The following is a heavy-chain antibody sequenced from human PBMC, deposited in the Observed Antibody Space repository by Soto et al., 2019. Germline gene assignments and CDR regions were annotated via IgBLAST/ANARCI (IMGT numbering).Heavy chain of an antibody. CDR3: ARDRSSCHAYYDFWSGYYFAAFDI. CDR1: GYTFTSYY. J-gene: IGHJ3*02. D-gene: IGHD3-3*01. CDR2: INPSGGST. V-gene: IGHV1-46*01. Sequence: QVQLVQSGAEVKKPGASVKVSCKASGYTFTSYYMHWVRQAPGQGLEWMGIINPSGGSTSYAQKFQVRVTMTRDTATSTVYMELSSLRSEDTAVYYCARDRSSCHAYYDFWSGYYFAAFDIWGQGTMVTVSS.